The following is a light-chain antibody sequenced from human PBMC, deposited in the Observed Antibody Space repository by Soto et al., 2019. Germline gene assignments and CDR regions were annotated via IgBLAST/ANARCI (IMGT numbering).Light chain of an antibody. CDR1: QNVDTY. V-gene: IGKV3-11*01. Sequence: EIVLTQSTATLSLSPGERVTLSCRASQNVDTYLAWYQQKPGQAPRLLMFDASNRATGIPARFSGSGSGTDFTLTISSLEPEDFAVYYCQQRSNWAPTFGQGTKVEIK. CDR3: QQRSNWAPT. J-gene: IGKJ1*01. CDR2: DAS.